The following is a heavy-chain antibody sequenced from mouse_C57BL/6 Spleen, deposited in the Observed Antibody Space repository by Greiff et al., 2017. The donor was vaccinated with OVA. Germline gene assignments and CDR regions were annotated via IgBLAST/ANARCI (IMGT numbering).Heavy chain of an antibody. V-gene: IGHV5-17*01. Sequence: EVHLVESGGGLVKPGGSLKLSCAASGFTFSDYGMHWVRQAPEKGLEWVAYISSGSSTIYYADTVKGRFTISRDNAKNTLFLQMTSLRSEDTAMYYCARGALITTIVATPFAYWGQGTLVTVSA. CDR3: ARGALITTIVATPFAY. CDR2: ISSGSSTI. D-gene: IGHD1-1*01. J-gene: IGHJ3*01. CDR1: GFTFSDYG.